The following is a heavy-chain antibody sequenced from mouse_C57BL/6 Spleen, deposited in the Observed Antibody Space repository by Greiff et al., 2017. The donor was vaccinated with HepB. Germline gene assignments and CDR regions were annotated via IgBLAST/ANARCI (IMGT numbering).Heavy chain of an antibody. J-gene: IGHJ3*01. CDR3: AREYSNYYGSPWFAY. CDR1: GYAFSSSW. Sequence: VQLQESGPELVKPGASVKISCKASGYAFSSSWMNWVKQRPGKGLEWIGRIYPGDGDTNYNGKFKGKATLTADKSSSTAYMQLSSLTSEDSAVYFYAREYSNYYGSPWFAYWGQGTLVTVSA. CDR2: IYPGDGDT. V-gene: IGHV1-82*01. D-gene: IGHD1-1*01.